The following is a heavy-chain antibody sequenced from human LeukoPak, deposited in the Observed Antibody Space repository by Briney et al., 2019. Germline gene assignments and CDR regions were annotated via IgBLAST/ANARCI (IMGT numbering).Heavy chain of an antibody. CDR2: ISAYNGNT. J-gene: IGHJ6*03. CDR3: AREGYYYDSSGSRPYYYYYMDV. CDR1: GYTFTSYG. V-gene: IGHV1-18*01. Sequence: ASVKVSCKASGYTFTSYGISWVRQAPGQGLEWMGWISAYNGNTNYAQKLQGRVTMTTDTSTSTAYMELRSLRSDDTAVYYCAREGYYYDSSGSRPYYYYYMDVWGKGTTVTVSS. D-gene: IGHD3-22*01.